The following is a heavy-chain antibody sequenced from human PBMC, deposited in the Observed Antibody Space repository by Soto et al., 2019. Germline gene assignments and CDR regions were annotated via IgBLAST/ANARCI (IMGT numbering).Heavy chain of an antibody. CDR2: IFSSFFTGWDNT. Sequence: GGSLRLSCSASGFAFSDYTMGWVRLTPGKGLEWVSTIFSSFFTGWDNTAYADSVTGRFTISRDNSQNMLFLQMNSLGVAAAAVYYCARDRQPDGIWTFDFWGRGAQVTVSS. V-gene: IGHV3-23*01. D-gene: IGHD2-15*01. J-gene: IGHJ4*02. CDR1: GFAFSDYT. CDR3: ARDRQPDGIWTFDF.